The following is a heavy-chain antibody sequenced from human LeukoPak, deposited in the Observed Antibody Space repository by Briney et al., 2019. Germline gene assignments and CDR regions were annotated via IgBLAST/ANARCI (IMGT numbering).Heavy chain of an antibody. V-gene: IGHV4-4*07. D-gene: IGHD1-26*01. CDR1: GGSISSFY. Sequence: SETLSLPCTVSGGSISSFYWGWIRQPARKGLEWIGRIYTSGSTNYNPSLKSRVTMSVDTSKNQFSLKLSSVTAADTAVYYCARVGALDWFDPWGQGTWSPSPQ. J-gene: IGHJ5*02. CDR3: ARVGALDWFDP. CDR2: IYTSGST.